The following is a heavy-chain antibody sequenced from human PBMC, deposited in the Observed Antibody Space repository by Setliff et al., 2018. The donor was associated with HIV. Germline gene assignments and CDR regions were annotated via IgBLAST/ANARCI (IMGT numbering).Heavy chain of an antibody. V-gene: IGHV4-4*07. CDR2: IYTSGST. CDR3: ARERSALLWKNWFDP. J-gene: IGHJ5*02. D-gene: IGHD3-10*01. Sequence: SETLSLTCTVSGGSISGYFWTWIRQPAGKGLEWIGRIYTSGSTNYNPSLKSRVTISVDTSKNQFSLKLSSVTAADTAVYYCARERSALLWKNWFDPWGQGTLVTVSS. CDR1: GGSISGYF.